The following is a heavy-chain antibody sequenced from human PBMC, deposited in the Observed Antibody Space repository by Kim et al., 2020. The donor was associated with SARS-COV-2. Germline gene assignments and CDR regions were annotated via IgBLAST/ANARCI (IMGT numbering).Heavy chain of an antibody. CDR1: GFTFDDYA. V-gene: IGHV3-9*01. J-gene: IGHJ4*02. D-gene: IGHD5-18*01. CDR2: ISWNSGSI. Sequence: GGSLRLSCAASGFTFDDYAMHWVRQAPGKGLEWVSGISWNSGSIGYADSVKGRFTISRDNAKNSLYQQMNSLRAEDTALYYCAKDRSGYSSDGIDYWGQGTLVTVSS. CDR3: AKDRSGYSSDGIDY.